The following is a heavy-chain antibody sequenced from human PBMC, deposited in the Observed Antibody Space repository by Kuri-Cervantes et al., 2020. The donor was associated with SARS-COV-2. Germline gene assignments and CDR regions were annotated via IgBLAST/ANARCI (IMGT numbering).Heavy chain of an antibody. CDR2: INHRGDT. CDR3: ARGINGYFFFYYLDV. V-gene: IGHV4-34*01. Sequence: SQTLSLTCALHYGTLTGYQWSWIRQPPGRGLEWIGGINHRGDTNYNPALESRVTISRDTSENQFSLRLTSVTAADAAVYYCARGINGYFFFYYLDVGGKGTTVTVSS. D-gene: IGHD2-21*01. CDR1: YGTLTGYQ. J-gene: IGHJ6*03.